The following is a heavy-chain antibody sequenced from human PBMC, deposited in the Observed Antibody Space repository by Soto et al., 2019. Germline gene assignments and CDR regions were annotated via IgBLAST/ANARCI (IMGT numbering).Heavy chain of an antibody. D-gene: IGHD1-7*01. Sequence: QITLKESGPTLVKPTQTLTLTCSFSGFSLTTYGVGVGWVRQPPGKALEWLAFTYWDDDNRYNPSLKSRLTTTKDTSRNQLVLTMTNMDPADTATYYCAHRLTLMSIWNYGAFDFWCQGALFTVPS. CDR3: AHRLTLMSIWNYGAFDF. CDR1: GFSLTTYGVG. CDR2: TYWDDDN. J-gene: IGHJ3*01. V-gene: IGHV2-5*02.